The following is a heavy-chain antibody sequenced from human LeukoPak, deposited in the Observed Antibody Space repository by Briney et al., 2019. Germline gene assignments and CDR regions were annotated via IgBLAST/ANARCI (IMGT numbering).Heavy chain of an antibody. D-gene: IGHD3-10*01. Sequence: AGGSLRLSRAASGFTFRNYAMHWVRQAPGKGLEWVTSIWHDGTNKYYADSVKGRFTISRDNFKNTLHLEMNSLRAEDTAFYYCARDQSDYFGSGTPGVTEYWGLGTLVTVPS. CDR3: ARDQSDYFGSGTPGVTEY. CDR2: IWHDGTNK. V-gene: IGHV3-33*01. J-gene: IGHJ4*02. CDR1: GFTFRNYA.